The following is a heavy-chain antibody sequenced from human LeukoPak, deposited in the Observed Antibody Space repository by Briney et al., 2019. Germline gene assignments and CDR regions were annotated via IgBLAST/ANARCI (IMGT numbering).Heavy chain of an antibody. CDR1: GFTFSSYA. Sequence: GGSLRLSCAASGFTFSSYAMSWVRQAPGKGLEWVSAISGNGGSTYYADSVKGRFTISRDNSKNTLYLQMSSLRAEDTAVYYCVKDRYCSGGSCYGPFDYWGQGTLVTVSS. D-gene: IGHD2-15*01. V-gene: IGHV3-23*01. J-gene: IGHJ4*02. CDR2: ISGNGGST. CDR3: VKDRYCSGGSCYGPFDY.